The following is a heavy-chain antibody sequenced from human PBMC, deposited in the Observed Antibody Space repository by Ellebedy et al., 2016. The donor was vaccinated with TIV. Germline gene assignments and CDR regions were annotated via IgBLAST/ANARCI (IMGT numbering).Heavy chain of an antibody. CDR2: MNPNSGNT. D-gene: IGHD3-22*01. CDR3: ARGQRYYDSSGYYGGPS. V-gene: IGHV1-8*01. J-gene: IGHJ4*02. Sequence: ASVKVSCXASGYTFTSYDINWVRQATGQGLEWMGWMNPNSGNTGYAQKFQGRVTMTRNTSISTAYMELSSLRSEDTAVYYCARGQRYYDSSGYYGGPSWGQGTLVTVSS. CDR1: GYTFTSYD.